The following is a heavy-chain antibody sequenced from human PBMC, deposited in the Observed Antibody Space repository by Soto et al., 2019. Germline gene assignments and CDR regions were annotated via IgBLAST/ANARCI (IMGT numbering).Heavy chain of an antibody. CDR3: ARDNGIAGSFDP. J-gene: IGHJ5*02. Sequence: VGSLRLSCAASGFTFRSYSMNWVRQPPGKGLEWVSYISISSRTIYYADSVRGRFTISRDDAKNSLYLQMNSLRDEDTSVYYCARDNGIAGSFDPWGQGTLVTVSS. V-gene: IGHV3-48*02. CDR2: ISISSRTI. D-gene: IGHD6-13*01. CDR1: GFTFRSYS.